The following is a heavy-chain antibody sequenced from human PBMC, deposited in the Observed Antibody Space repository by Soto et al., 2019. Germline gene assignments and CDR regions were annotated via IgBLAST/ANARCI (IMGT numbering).Heavy chain of an antibody. D-gene: IGHD2-15*01. CDR2: ISDSGSST. V-gene: IGHV3-23*01. CDR3: AKGPQWCVTCRSPYSFDY. Sequence: GGTLRLSCAVSGFSLSSYSMAWVRQAPGKGLEWVSAISDSGSSTYYADSVKGRFTISRDNSKNTLYLQMNSLRAEDTAVYYCAKGPQWCVTCRSPYSFDYCGTGPLLTVSS. J-gene: IGHJ4*02. CDR1: GFSLSSYS.